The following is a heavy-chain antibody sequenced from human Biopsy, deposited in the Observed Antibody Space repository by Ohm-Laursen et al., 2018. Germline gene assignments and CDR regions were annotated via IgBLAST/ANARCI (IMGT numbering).Heavy chain of an antibody. V-gene: IGHV1-46*01. J-gene: IGHJ4*02. CDR3: ARNTGWYGDLYYFDY. CDR1: GYSFTGYY. Sequence: SSVTVSCKASGYSFTGYYMHWARQAPGQGLEWMGMINPSGSTTSYPQIFQGRVTMTRDTSKSTVYMELSSLRSADTAVYFCARNTGWYGDLYYFDYWGQGTLVTVSS. CDR2: INPSGSTT. D-gene: IGHD6-19*01.